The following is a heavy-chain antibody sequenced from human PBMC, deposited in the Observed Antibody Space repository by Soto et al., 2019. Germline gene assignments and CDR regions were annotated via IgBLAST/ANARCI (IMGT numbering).Heavy chain of an antibody. CDR1: GGSISSYY. CDR2: IYYSGST. D-gene: IGHD4-17*01. J-gene: IGHJ4*02. CDR3: ARDALYGDYAFDY. V-gene: IGHV4-59*01. Sequence: PSETLSLTCTVSGGSISSYYWSWIRQPPGKGLEWIGYIYYSGSTNYNPSLKSRVTISVDTSKNQFSLKLSSVTAADTAVYYCARDALYGDYAFDYWGQGTLVTVSS.